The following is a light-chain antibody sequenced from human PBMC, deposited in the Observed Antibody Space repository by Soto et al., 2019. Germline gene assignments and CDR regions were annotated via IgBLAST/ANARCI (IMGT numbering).Light chain of an antibody. V-gene: IGKV1-12*01. CDR2: RAF. Sequence: DIQMTQYPSSVAAAVGDRVTITCRASQSISQWLAWYQHKPGTAPKLLICRAFSLQRGVPSRFVGSGSGTDFTLTIKRLQPEDVATYHYQQVTTFPRTFGQGTKVEIK. CDR3: QQVTTFPRT. CDR1: QSISQW. J-gene: IGKJ1*01.